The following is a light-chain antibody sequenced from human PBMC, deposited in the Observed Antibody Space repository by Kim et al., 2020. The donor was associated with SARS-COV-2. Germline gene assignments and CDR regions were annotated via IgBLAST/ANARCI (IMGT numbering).Light chain of an antibody. V-gene: IGLV2-11*03. CDR2: EVN. J-gene: IGLJ3*02. CDR1: SNGSIGSYY. Sequence: SATASCSGISNGSIGSYYVSWYQQHPGRAPKDMMYEVNKRPSGVPDRFSGSRAGNTASLTISELQAEDEADYYCCSFGSPYIFRMFGGGTQLTVL. CDR3: CSFGSPYIFRM.